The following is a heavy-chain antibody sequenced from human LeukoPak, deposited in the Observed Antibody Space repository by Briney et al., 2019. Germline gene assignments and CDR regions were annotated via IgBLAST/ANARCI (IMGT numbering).Heavy chain of an antibody. V-gene: IGHV4-34*01. CDR2: INHSGST. Sequence: SETLSLTCAVYGGSFSGYYWSWIRQPPGRGLEWIGEINHSGSTNYNPSLKSRVTISVDTSKNQFSLKLSSVTAADTAVYYCAKGLGETALRAFDIWGQGTMVTVSS. J-gene: IGHJ3*02. D-gene: IGHD3-16*01. CDR3: AKGLGETALRAFDI. CDR1: GGSFSGYY.